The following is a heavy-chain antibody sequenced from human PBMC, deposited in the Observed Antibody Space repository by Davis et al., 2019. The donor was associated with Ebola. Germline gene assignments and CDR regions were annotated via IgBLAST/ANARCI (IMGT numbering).Heavy chain of an antibody. Sequence: GESLKISCAGSGFSFSSYGIHWVRQAPGKGLEWVAVVSYDGSNEYHADSVKGRFTISRDNSKNAVYLQMNSLRAEDTAVYYCAFSIAAAGNYYYYYGMDVWGQGTTVTVSS. CDR3: AFSIAAAGNYYYYYGMDV. CDR2: VSYDGSNE. CDR1: GFSFSSYG. J-gene: IGHJ6*02. D-gene: IGHD6-13*01. V-gene: IGHV3-30*03.